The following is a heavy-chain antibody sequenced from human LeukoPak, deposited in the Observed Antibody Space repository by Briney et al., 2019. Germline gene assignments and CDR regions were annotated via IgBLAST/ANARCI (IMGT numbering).Heavy chain of an antibody. CDR2: IRYDGSNK. Sequence: GGSLRLSCAASGFTFSSYGMHWVRQAPGKGLERVAFIRYDGSNKYYADSVKGRFTISRDNSKNTLYLQMNSLRADDTAVYYCTTYYDFWSGYSHLDYWGQGTLVTVSS. J-gene: IGHJ4*02. CDR3: TTYYDFWSGYSHLDY. D-gene: IGHD3-3*01. V-gene: IGHV3-30*02. CDR1: GFTFSSYG.